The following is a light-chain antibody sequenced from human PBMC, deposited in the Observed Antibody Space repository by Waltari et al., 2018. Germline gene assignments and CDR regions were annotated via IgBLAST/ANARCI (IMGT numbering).Light chain of an antibody. V-gene: IGLV2-23*02. Sequence: QSALTQPASVSGSPGQSVTIPCTGTSSGVGSYDLVSWYQQHPGRAPKLVIFEVSKRPSGVSNRFSGSKSGNTASLTISGLQAEDEADYYCCSYGGSRSVFGSGTKVTVL. CDR1: SSGVGSYDL. CDR2: EVS. J-gene: IGLJ1*01. CDR3: CSYGGSRSV.